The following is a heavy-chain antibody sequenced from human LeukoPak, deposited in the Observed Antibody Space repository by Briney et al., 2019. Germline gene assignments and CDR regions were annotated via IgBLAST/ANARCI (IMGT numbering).Heavy chain of an antibody. D-gene: IGHD3-3*01. Sequence: PGGSLRLSCEASGFTFSSYNMNWVRQAPGKGLEWVSSISTRGYIYYADSVKGRFTISRDNAKNTLYLQMNSLRAEDTAVYYCASYYDFWSGYYDSGWYFDLWGRGTLVTVSS. V-gene: IGHV3-21*01. J-gene: IGHJ2*01. CDR3: ASYYDFWSGYYDSGWYFDL. CDR1: GFTFSSYN. CDR2: ISTRGYI.